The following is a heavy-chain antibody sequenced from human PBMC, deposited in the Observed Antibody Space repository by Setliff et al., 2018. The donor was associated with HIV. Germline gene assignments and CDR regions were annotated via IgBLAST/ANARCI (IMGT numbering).Heavy chain of an antibody. V-gene: IGHV4-39*07. CDR2: IYYSGSP. D-gene: IGHD6-25*01. Sequence: SETLSLTCTVFGGSISSGSYYWGWIRLPPGKGLEWIGSIYYSGSPYYNPSLKSRVTTSIDTSKNQFSLKLTSVTAADTAVYYCARGLSGRFDYWGQGTLVTVSS. CDR3: ARGLSGRFDY. J-gene: IGHJ4*02. CDR1: GGSISSGSYY.